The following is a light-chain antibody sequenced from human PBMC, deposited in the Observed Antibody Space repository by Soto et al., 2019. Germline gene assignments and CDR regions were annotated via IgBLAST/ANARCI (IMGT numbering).Light chain of an antibody. V-gene: IGLV4-69*01. CDR3: QSWGGGVHWV. CDR1: SGHSTYA. CDR2: VNSDGSH. Sequence: QPVLSQSPSASASQGASVKFTCSLTSGHSTYAVAWHQQPPPKGPRFLMIVNSDGSHTKGDGIPDRFSGSSSGADRYLTISSLQSEDEGDYYCQSWGGGVHWVFGGGTKLTVL. J-gene: IGLJ3*02.